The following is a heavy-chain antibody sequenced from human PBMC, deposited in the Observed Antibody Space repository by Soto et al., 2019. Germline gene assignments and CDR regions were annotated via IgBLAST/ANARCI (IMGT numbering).Heavy chain of an antibody. CDR1: GYTFTSYY. CDR2: INPSGGST. CDR3: ARDPTYYYGSGSSDRFDY. D-gene: IGHD3-10*01. Sequence: ASVKVSCKASGYTFTSYYMHWVRQAPGQGLEWMGIINPSGGSTSYAQKFQGRVTMTRDTSTSTVYMELSSLRSEDTAVYYCARDPTYYYGSGSSDRFDYWGQGTLVTVSS. V-gene: IGHV1-46*03. J-gene: IGHJ4*02.